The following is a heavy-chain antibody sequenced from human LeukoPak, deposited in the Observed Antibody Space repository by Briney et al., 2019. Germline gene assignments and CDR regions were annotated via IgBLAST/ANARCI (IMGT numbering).Heavy chain of an antibody. CDR1: GVSISSYY. Sequence: SETLSLTCTVSGVSISSYYWSWIRQPPGKGLEWIGYIYSSGSTNYNPSLKSRITISVDTFKNQFSLKLSSVTAADTAVYYCARFAYCGGHCWYYFDYWGQGSLVTVSS. CDR3: ARFAYCGGHCWYYFDY. D-gene: IGHD2-21*02. CDR2: IYSSGST. V-gene: IGHV4-59*01. J-gene: IGHJ4*02.